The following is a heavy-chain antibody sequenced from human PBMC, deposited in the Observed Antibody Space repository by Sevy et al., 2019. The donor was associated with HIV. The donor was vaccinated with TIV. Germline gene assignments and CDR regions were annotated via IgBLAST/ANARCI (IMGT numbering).Heavy chain of an antibody. CDR3: ARERCSPSTCYGRWYDH. CDR2: INPDSGGP. Sequence: TSVKVSCQASGYRFNGYYIHWVRQAPGQGLEWLGWINPDSGGPIYAQKFQGRVTMTRDTSTTTAYMELTGLTSDDTAVYYCARERCSPSTCYGRWYDHWGLGTLVTVSS. D-gene: IGHD3-16*01. V-gene: IGHV1-2*02. CDR1: GYRFNGYY. J-gene: IGHJ5*02.